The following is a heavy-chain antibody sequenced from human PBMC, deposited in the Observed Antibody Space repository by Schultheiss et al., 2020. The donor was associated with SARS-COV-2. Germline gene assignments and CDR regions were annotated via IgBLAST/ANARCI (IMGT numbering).Heavy chain of an antibody. D-gene: IGHD6-13*01. J-gene: IGHJ5*02. CDR2: ISYDGSNK. Sequence: GGSLRLSCAASGFTFSDYYMSWIRQAPGKGLEWVAVISYDGSNKYYADSVKGRFTISRDNSKNTLYLQMNSLRAEDTAVYYCARDGDGYSSSWFWWFDPWGQGTLVTVSS. CDR1: GFTFSDYY. V-gene: IGHV3-30*03. CDR3: ARDGDGYSSSWFWWFDP.